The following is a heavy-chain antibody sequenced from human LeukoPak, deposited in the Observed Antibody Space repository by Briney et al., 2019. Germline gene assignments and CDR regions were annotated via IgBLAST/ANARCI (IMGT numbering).Heavy chain of an antibody. Sequence: PSETLSLTCTVSGGSISRYYWSWIRQPAGKGLEWIGRIYTSGSTNYNPSLKSRVTMSVDTSKNQFSLKLSSVTAADTAVYYCAVSTIFGVVAIDYWGQGTLVTVSS. CDR3: AVSTIFGVVAIDY. D-gene: IGHD3-3*01. CDR1: GGSISRYY. J-gene: IGHJ4*02. CDR2: IYTSGST. V-gene: IGHV4-4*07.